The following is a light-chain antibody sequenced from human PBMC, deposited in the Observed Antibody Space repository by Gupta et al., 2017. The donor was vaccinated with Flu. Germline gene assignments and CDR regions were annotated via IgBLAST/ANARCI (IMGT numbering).Light chain of an antibody. CDR1: SSDVGGYNY. CDR2: EVS. Sequence: QSALTQPASVSGSPGQSITISCTGTSSDVGGYNYVSWYQQHPGKPPKLMIYEVSKRPSGVSNRFSGSKSGNTASLTISGLQAEDEADYYCNSYTSSTTLLFGGGTKLTVL. J-gene: IGLJ2*01. CDR3: NSYTSSTTLL. V-gene: IGLV2-14*01.